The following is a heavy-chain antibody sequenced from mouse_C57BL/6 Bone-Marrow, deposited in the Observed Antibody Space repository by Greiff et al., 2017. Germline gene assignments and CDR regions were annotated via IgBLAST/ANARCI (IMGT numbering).Heavy chain of an antibody. J-gene: IGHJ2*01. CDR3: AREEFLLWSYFDY. V-gene: IGHV1-69*01. D-gene: IGHD2-1*01. CDR1: GYTFTSYW. Sequence: QVQLQQPGAEFVMPGASVKLSCKASGYTFTSYWMHWVKQRPGQGLEWIGEIDPSDSYTNYNQKFKGKSTLTVDKSSSTAYMQLISLTSENSAIYYCAREEFLLWSYFDYWGQGTTLTVSS. CDR2: IDPSDSYT.